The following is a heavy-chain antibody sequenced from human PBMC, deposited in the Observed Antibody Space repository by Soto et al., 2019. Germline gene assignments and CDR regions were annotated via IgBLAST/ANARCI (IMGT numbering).Heavy chain of an antibody. CDR1: GGSISSGGYY. Sequence: SETLSLTCTVSGGSISSGGYYWSWIRQHPGKGLEWIGYIYYSGSTNYNPSLKSRVTISVDTSKNQFSLKLSSVTAADTAVYYCARGRVINMDVWGKGTTVTVSS. J-gene: IGHJ6*03. CDR2: IYYSGST. V-gene: IGHV4-31*03. CDR3: ARGRVINMDV. D-gene: IGHD3-10*01.